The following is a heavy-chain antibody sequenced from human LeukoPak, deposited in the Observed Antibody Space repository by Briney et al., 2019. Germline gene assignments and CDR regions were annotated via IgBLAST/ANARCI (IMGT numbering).Heavy chain of an antibody. CDR3: ARQTGSGLFILP. CDR2: IYYSGNT. V-gene: IGHV4-39*01. CDR1: GGSFSGYY. D-gene: IGHD3/OR15-3a*01. J-gene: IGHJ4*02. Sequence: SETLSLTCAVYGGSFSGYYWGWIRQPPGKGLEWIGSIYYSGNTYYNASLKSQVSISIDTSKNQFSLKLTSVTAADTAVYYCARQTGSGLFILPGGQGTLVTVSS.